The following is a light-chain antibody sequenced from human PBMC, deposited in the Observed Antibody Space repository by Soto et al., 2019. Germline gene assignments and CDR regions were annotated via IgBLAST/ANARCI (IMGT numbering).Light chain of an antibody. CDR3: QQYNNWPPIT. V-gene: IGKV3-15*01. Sequence: EILMTQSPATLSVSPGEGATLSCRASQSVMSDVAWYQQKPGQAPRLLIYGASTRATGIPARFSGSGSGTDFTLTISSLQSEDFVVYYCQQYNNWPPITFGQGTRLAI. CDR1: QSVMSD. CDR2: GAS. J-gene: IGKJ5*01.